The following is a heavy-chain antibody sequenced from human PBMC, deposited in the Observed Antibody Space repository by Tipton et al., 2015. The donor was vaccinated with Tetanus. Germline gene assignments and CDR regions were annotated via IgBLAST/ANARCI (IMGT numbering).Heavy chain of an antibody. Sequence: LRLSCTVSGGSISSSSYYWGWIRQPPGKGLEWIGSTYYNPSLKSRVTMSGDTSTNHFSLRLTSVTAVDAAVYYCARHWFELRGFDYWGQGALVTVSS. CDR3: ARHWFELRGFDY. D-gene: IGHD1-7*01. CDR2: T. V-gene: IGHV4-39*01. CDR1: GGSISSSSYY. J-gene: IGHJ4*02.